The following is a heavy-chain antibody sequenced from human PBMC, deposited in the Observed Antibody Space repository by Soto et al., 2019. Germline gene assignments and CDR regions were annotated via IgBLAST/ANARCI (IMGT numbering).Heavy chain of an antibody. Sequence: SGPTLVNPTQTLTLTCTFSGFSLSTSGVGVGWIRQPPGKALEWLALIYWDDDKRYSPSLKSRLTITKDTSKNQVVLTMTNMDPVDTATYYCAHRPPIFLPLWFGRTNWFDPWGQGTLVTVSS. V-gene: IGHV2-5*02. D-gene: IGHD3-10*01. CDR3: AHRPPIFLPLWFGRTNWFDP. J-gene: IGHJ5*02. CDR1: GFSLSTSGVG. CDR2: IYWDDDK.